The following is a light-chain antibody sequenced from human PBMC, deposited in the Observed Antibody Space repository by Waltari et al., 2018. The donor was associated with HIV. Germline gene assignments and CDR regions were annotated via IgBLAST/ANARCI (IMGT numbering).Light chain of an antibody. CDR2: RNN. CDR1: SSNIESNY. CDR3: AAWDDSLRGV. V-gene: IGLV1-47*01. J-gene: IGLJ2*01. Sequence: QSVLTQPPSASGTPGQRVTISCSGSSSNIESNYVYWCQQLPGTAPKLLIYRNNQRPSGVPDRFSGSKPRTSASLAISGLLSEDEAEYYCAAWDDSLRGVFGGGTKLTVL.